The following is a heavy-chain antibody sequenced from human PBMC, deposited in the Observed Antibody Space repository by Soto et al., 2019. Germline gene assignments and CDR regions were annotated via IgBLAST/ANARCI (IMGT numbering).Heavy chain of an antibody. CDR3: ARHRFVEFLNSWVDP. Sequence: PSETLSLTCTVSGGSISSYYWSWIRQPPGKGLEWIGYIYYSGSTNYNPSLKSRVTISVDTSKNQFSLKLSSVTAADTAVYYCARHRFVEFLNSWVDPWGQGTLVTVSS. CDR2: IYYSGST. D-gene: IGHD3-10*01. V-gene: IGHV4-59*08. CDR1: GGSISSYY. J-gene: IGHJ5*02.